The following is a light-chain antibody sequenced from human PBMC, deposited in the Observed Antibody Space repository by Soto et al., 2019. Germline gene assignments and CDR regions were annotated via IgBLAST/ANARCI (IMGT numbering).Light chain of an antibody. CDR3: ATWDDSLNGFYV. CDR1: SSNIGINT. CDR2: TDN. Sequence: VLTQPPSASGTPGQRVTISCSGGSSNIGINTVNWYQQLPGTAPKVLIYTDNQRPSGVPDRFSGSKSGTSASLAINGLRSDDEADYFCATWDDSLNGFYVFGTGTKVTVL. J-gene: IGLJ1*01. V-gene: IGLV1-44*01.